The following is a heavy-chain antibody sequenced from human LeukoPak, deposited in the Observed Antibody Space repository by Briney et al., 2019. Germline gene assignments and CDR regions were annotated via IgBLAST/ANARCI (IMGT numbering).Heavy chain of an antibody. V-gene: IGHV3-23*01. CDR2: ITGRSDKT. J-gene: IGHJ4*02. CDR3: AKREYSSSWYSLDY. Sequence: GGSLRLSCAASGFNFNKYDMTWARQAPGKGLEWVSTITGRSDKTYYTDSVKGRFVTSRDNSKDTLYLQMNSLRAEDTALYYCAKREYSSSWYSLDYWGQGTLVTVSS. D-gene: IGHD6-13*01. CDR1: GFNFNKYD.